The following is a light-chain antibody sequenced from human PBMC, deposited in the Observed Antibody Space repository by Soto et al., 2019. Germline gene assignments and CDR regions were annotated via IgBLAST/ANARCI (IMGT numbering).Light chain of an antibody. CDR3: QQYMSYS. J-gene: IGKJ1*01. CDR2: KAS. Sequence: DVKMTQSPSSLSASVGDRVTITCRASQGIRHDLGWYQQKPGKAPKRLIYKASSLESGVPSRFSGSGSGTEFTLTISSLQPDDFATYYCQQYMSYSFAQGTKVAIK. V-gene: IGKV1-5*03. CDR1: QGIRHD.